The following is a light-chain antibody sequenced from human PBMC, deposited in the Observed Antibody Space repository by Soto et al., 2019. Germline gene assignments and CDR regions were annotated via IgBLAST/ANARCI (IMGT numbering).Light chain of an antibody. V-gene: IGKV1-39*01. CDR3: QQSYCTPPT. CDR2: TAS. CDR1: QSISNY. J-gene: IGKJ4*01. Sequence: DIQMTQSPSSLSASLGDRVTITCRASQSISNYLSWYQQRPGKAPKLLIYTASNLQYGVPSTFSGSGSGTDFTRTITSLQSEDFETYHCQQSYCTPPTFGGGTQVDIK.